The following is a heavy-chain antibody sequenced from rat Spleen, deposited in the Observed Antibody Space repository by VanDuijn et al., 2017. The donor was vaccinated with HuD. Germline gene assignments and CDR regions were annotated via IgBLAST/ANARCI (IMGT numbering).Heavy chain of an antibody. D-gene: IGHD1-6*01. CDR3: TRAMYTTDYYYAKGYYVMDA. CDR1: GFTFSDYD. Sequence: EVQLVESDGGLVQPGRSLKLSCATSGFTFSDYDMAWVRQTPTKGLEWIASINTGGDKTYYRDSVKGRFTISRDTAQNILYLQMNSPRSEDTATYYCTRAMYTTDYYYAKGYYVMDAWGQGASVTVSS. V-gene: IGHV5S13*01. J-gene: IGHJ4*01. CDR2: INTGGDKT.